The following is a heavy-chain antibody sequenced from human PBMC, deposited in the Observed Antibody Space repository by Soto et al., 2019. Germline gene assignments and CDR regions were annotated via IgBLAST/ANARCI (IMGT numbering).Heavy chain of an antibody. CDR3: ARGDRGAFDL. CDR2: IHSDGSST. J-gene: IGHJ3*01. V-gene: IGHV3-74*01. D-gene: IGHD1-26*01. Sequence: EVQLVESGGGLVQPGESLRLSCAASGFTFSYYWMHWVRQAPGKGLVWVSRIHSDGSSTTYADSVKRRFTISRDNARNTMYLQMNSLRAEDTAVYYCARGDRGAFDLWGQGTVVTVSS. CDR1: GFTFSYYW.